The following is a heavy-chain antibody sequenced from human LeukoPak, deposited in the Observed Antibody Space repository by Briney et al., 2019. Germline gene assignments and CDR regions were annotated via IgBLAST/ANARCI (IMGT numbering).Heavy chain of an antibody. CDR1: GFTFSSYG. J-gene: IGHJ3*02. D-gene: IGHD3-9*01. V-gene: IGHV3-30*18. CDR3: AKGPTYYDILTGLGAFDI. CDR2: ISYDGSNK. Sequence: GGSLRLSCAASGFTFSSYGMHWVRQAPGKGLEWVAVISYDGSNKYYADSVKGRFTISRDNSKNTLYLQMNSLRAEDTAVYHCAKGPTYYDILTGLGAFDIWGQGTMVTVSS.